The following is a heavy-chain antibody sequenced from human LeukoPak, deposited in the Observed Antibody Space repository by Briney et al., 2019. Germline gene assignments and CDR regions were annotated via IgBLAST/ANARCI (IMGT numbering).Heavy chain of an antibody. CDR1: GYTFTGYY. CDR2: INPKSGGT. D-gene: IGHD3-22*01. J-gene: IGHJ4*02. Sequence: ASVKVSCKASGYTFTGYYIQWIRQAPGQGLEWMGWINPKSGGTNSAQGFQGRVTMTRDTSISTAYMELTRLTSDDTAAYYCAREREFRYYSDSSAYYRQLVDFWGQGTLVTVSS. CDR3: AREREFRYYSDSSAYYRQLVDF. V-gene: IGHV1-2*02.